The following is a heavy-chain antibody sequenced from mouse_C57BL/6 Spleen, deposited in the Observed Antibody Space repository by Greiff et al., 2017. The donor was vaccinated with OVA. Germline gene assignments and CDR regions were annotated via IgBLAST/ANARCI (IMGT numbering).Heavy chain of an antibody. CDR3: AIHYYGSSYWYFDV. Sequence: VQLQQSGPELVKPGASVKISCKASGYAFSSSWMNWVKQRPGKGLEWIGRIYPGDGDTNYNGKFKGKATLTADKSSSTAYMQLSSLTSEDSAVYFCAIHYYGSSYWYFDVWGTGTTVTVSS. CDR1: GYAFSSSW. CDR2: IYPGDGDT. V-gene: IGHV1-82*01. D-gene: IGHD1-1*01. J-gene: IGHJ1*03.